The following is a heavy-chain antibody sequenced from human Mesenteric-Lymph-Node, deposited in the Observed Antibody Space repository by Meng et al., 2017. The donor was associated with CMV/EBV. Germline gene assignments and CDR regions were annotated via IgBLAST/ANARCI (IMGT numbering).Heavy chain of an antibody. D-gene: IGHD2-15*01. J-gene: IGHJ4*02. Sequence: GESLKISCAASGFTFSSYWMSWVRQAPGKGLEWVANIKEDGSEKYYVDSVKGRFTISRDNVKNSLFLQMNSLRAEDTAVYYCAKDPRGYAGDYWGQGTLVTVSS. V-gene: IGHV3-7*01. CDR2: IKEDGSEK. CDR3: AKDPRGYAGDY. CDR1: GFTFSSYW.